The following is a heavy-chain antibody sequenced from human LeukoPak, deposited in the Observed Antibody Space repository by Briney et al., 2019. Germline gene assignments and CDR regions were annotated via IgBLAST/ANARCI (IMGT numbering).Heavy chain of an antibody. CDR3: ARDLAGKVNY. CDR2: ISSNGGST. D-gene: IGHD6-13*01. Sequence: PGGSLRLSCAASGFTFSSYAMHWVRQAPGKGLEYVSAISSNGGSTYYANSVKGRFTISRDNSKNTLYLQMGSLRAEDMAVYYCARDLAGKVNYWGQGTLVTVSS. V-gene: IGHV3-64*01. J-gene: IGHJ4*02. CDR1: GFTFSSYA.